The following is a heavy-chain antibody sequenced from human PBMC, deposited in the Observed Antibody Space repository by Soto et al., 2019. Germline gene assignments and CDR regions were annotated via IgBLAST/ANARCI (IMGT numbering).Heavy chain of an antibody. CDR2: IYHTGTT. CDR1: GGSINSGGYS. Sequence: SETLSLTCTVSGGSINSGGYSWTWIRQPPGKGLEWIGFIYHTGTTYYNPSLKSRVTISVDRSKNQFSLKLNSVTAADTAVYYCARCVYYYDRRPSSSSDPSGPGALLTLSS. V-gene: IGHV4-30-2*01. CDR3: ARCVYYYDRRPSSSSDP. J-gene: IGHJ5*02. D-gene: IGHD3-22*01.